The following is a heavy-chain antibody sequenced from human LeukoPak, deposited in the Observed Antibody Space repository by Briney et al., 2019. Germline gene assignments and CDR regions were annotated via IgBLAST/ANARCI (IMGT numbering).Heavy chain of an antibody. CDR3: ARALGP. CDR1: GFTFSSYA. V-gene: IGHV3-30-3*01. D-gene: IGHD3-16*01. J-gene: IGHJ5*02. CDR2: ISYDGSNK. Sequence: GRSLRLSCAASGFTFSSYAMHWVRQAPGKGLEWVAVISYDGSNKYYADSVKGRFTISRDNSKNTLYLQMNSLRAEDTAVYYCARALGPWGQGTLVTVSS.